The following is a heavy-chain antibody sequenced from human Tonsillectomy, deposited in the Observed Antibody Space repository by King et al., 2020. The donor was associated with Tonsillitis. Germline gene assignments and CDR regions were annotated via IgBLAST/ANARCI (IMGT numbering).Heavy chain of an antibody. D-gene: IGHD4-17*01. V-gene: IGHV1-69*01. CDR3: ARFTHQGYGDLNYSYSMDF. J-gene: IGHJ6*03. Sequence: QVQLVESGAEVKKPGSSVKVSCKASGGTFITYGINWVRQAPGQGLEWMGGIIPIFGTTNYAQKFQGRVTITADESTRTAYMELSSLKSEDTAVYYCARFTHQGYGDLNYSYSMDFWGKGTTLTVSS. CDR1: GGTFITYG. CDR2: IIPIFGTT.